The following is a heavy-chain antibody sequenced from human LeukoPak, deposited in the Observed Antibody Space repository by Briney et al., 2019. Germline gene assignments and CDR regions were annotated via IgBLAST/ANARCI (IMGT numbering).Heavy chain of an antibody. CDR1: VFTLSSYC. CDR3: ARDEYYYGSGTLN. Sequence: GGTLRLSCAASVFTLSSYCMSWVRQPPTKGLEWVANINQDGGEKYYADPVRGRFTISRDHAKNSLYLQMNSLRAEDTAVYYCARDEYYYGSGTLNWGQGTLVTVSS. CDR2: INQDGGEK. J-gene: IGHJ4*02. V-gene: IGHV3-7*01. D-gene: IGHD3-10*01.